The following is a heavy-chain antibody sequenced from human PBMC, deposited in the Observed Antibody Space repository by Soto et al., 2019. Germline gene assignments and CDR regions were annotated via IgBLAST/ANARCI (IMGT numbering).Heavy chain of an antibody. Sequence: QVQLQVSGQVLVKPSQTLSLTCTVSGGSIISGGYYWSWIRQHPGKGLEWIGYIYHSGSTYYNPSLESRVTMSVDTSKSQFSLKLSSVNAADTAVYYCSRGRYFYDVMDVWGQGTTVTVSS. CDR2: IYHSGST. CDR1: GGSIISGGYY. CDR3: SRGRYFYDVMDV. J-gene: IGHJ6*02. V-gene: IGHV4-31*03.